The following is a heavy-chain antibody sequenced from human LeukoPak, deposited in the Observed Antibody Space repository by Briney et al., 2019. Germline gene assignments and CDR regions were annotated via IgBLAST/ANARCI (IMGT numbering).Heavy chain of an antibody. CDR1: GFTFSSYW. CDR3: ARDPLYGGVDLDH. Sequence: GGSLRLSCAASGFTFSSYWMNWVRQAPGKGLEWVANIKQDGSEKYYVDSVKGRFTISRDNAKNSLYLQMNSLRAEDTAVYYCARDPLYGGVDLDHWGQGTLVTVSS. V-gene: IGHV3-7*01. CDR2: IKQDGSEK. D-gene: IGHD4-23*01. J-gene: IGHJ4*02.